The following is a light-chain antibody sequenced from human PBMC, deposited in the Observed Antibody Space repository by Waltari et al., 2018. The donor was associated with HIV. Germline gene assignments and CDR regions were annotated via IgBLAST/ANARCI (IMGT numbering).Light chain of an antibody. CDR2: AAS. Sequence: DIKMTQSPSSLSVYVGETVTITCRASQNISTYLNWYQQRPGKPPNLLIYAASTLQSWTPFRFSGSGSGTDFTLTIRNLLPEDFATYYCQQTYTFVTFGGGTKVEIK. CDR1: QNISTY. V-gene: IGKV1-39*01. CDR3: QQTYTFVT. J-gene: IGKJ4*01.